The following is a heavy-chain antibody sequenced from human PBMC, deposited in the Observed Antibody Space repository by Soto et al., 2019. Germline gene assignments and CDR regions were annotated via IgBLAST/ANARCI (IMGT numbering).Heavy chain of an antibody. D-gene: IGHD3-10*01. J-gene: IGHJ6*02. V-gene: IGHV3-48*02. CDR2: ISRSSTGI. Sequence: EVQLVESGGGLVQPGGSLRLSCAASGFTFSLYSMSWVRQDPGKGLEWVSYISRSSTGINYAASVKGRFTISRDDATNSMHLQMNSLRDGDTAVYYCARAVTWGLDVWGQGTTVSISS. CDR3: ARAVTWGLDV. CDR1: GFTFSLYS.